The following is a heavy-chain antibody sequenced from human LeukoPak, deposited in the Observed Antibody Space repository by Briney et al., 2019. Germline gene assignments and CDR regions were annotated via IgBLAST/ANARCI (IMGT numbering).Heavy chain of an antibody. D-gene: IGHD1-26*01. J-gene: IGHJ4*02. CDR3: ARDKVVGATNFDY. CDR1: GFTFSSHW. Sequence: GGPLRLSCAASGFTFSSHWMSWVRQAPGKGLEWVANIKQDGSEKYYVDSVKGRFTISRDNAKSSLYLQMNSLRAEDTAVYYCARDKVVGATNFDYWGQGTPVTVSS. V-gene: IGHV3-7*03. CDR2: IKQDGSEK.